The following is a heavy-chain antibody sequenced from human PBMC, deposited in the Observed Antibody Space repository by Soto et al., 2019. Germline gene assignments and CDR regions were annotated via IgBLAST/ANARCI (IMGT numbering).Heavy chain of an antibody. CDR1: GFTFSSCW. Sequence: GGSLRLSCVASGFTFSSCWMSWVRQAPGKGLEWVANIKQDGSVRYYVDSVMGRFTISRDNAMNSLYLQMNSLGVEDTAMYYCARGFSSTPNLFDPWGQGTLVTVSS. CDR3: ARGFSSTPNLFDP. CDR2: IKQDGSVR. D-gene: IGHD6-19*01. V-gene: IGHV3-7*03. J-gene: IGHJ5*02.